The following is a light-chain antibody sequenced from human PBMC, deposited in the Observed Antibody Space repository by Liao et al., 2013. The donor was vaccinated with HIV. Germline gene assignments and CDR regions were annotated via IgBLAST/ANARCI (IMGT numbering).Light chain of an antibody. CDR3: QAWDSTTTAYV. Sequence: SYELTQPPSVSVSPGQTASITCSGDRLWEKYVSWYQQKPGQSPVLLIYQDTKRPSGIPERFSGSNSGNTATLTISETQAMDEADYYCQAWDSTTTAYVFGPGTKVTVL. J-gene: IGLJ1*01. CDR1: RLWEKY. CDR2: QDT. V-gene: IGLV3-1*01.